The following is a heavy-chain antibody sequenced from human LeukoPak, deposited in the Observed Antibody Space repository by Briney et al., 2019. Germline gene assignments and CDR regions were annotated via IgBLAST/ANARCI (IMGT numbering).Heavy chain of an antibody. V-gene: IGHV1-46*01. CDR3: ARDFLEYYYDSSGDPNWFDP. D-gene: IGHD3-22*01. CDR1: GYTFTSYY. CDR2: INPSGGST. J-gene: IGHJ5*02. Sequence: ASVKVSCKVSGYTFTSYYMHWVRQAPGQGLEWMGIINPSGGSTSYAQKFQGRVTMTRDMSTSTVYMELSSLRSEDTAVYYCARDFLEYYYDSSGDPNWFDPWGQGTLVTVSS.